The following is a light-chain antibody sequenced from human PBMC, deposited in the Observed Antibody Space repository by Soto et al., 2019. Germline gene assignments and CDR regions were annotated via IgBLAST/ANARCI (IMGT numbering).Light chain of an antibody. CDR1: SSDVGGYNY. CDR3: ASYAGGNYG. Sequence: QSALTQPPSASGSPGQSVTISCTGTSSDVGGYNYVSWYQQHPGKVPKLMVYEVNKRPSGVPDRFSGSKSGNTASLTVSGSQAEDEADYYCASYAGGNYGFGPGTKLTVL. J-gene: IGLJ1*01. V-gene: IGLV2-8*01. CDR2: EVN.